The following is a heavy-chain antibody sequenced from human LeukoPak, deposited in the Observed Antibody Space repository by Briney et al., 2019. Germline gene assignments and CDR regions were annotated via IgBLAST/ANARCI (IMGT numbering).Heavy chain of an antibody. J-gene: IGHJ4*02. V-gene: IGHV4-39*01. D-gene: IGHD4-17*01. CDR2: IYYSGST. Sequence: PGGSLRLSCAASGFIVSSNYMSWVRQPPGKGLEWIGSIYYSGSTYYNPSLKSRVTISVDTSKNQFSLKLSSVTAADTAVYYCARPWITTVTTTFQFDYWGQGTLVTVSS. CDR3: ARPWITTVTTTFQFDY. CDR1: GFIVSSNY.